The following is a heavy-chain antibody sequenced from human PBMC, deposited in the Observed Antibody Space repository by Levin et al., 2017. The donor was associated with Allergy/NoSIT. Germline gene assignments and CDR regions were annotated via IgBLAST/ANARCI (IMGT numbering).Heavy chain of an antibody. V-gene: IGHV1-2*02. Sequence: ASVKVSCKASGYTFTGYYMHWVRQAPGQGLEWMGWINPNSGGTNYAQKFQGRVTMTRDTSISTAYMELSRLRSDDTAVYYCARDTLDTAMEPMSTGVDYWGQGTLVTVSS. CDR1: GYTFTGYY. CDR2: INPNSGGT. J-gene: IGHJ4*02. D-gene: IGHD5-18*01. CDR3: ARDTLDTAMEPMSTGVDY.